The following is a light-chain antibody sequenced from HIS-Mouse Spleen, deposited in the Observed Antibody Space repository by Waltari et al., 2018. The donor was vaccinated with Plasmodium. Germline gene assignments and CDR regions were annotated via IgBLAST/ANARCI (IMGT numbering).Light chain of an antibody. V-gene: IGKV3-15*01. Sequence: EIVMTKSPAPLSVSPGERATLSCRASQSVSSNLAWYQQKPGQAPRLLIYGASTRATGIPARFSGSGSGTEFTLTISSLQSEDFAVYYCQQYNNWPPRFGQGTKLEIK. CDR1: QSVSSN. CDR2: GAS. J-gene: IGKJ2*03. CDR3: QQYNNWPPR.